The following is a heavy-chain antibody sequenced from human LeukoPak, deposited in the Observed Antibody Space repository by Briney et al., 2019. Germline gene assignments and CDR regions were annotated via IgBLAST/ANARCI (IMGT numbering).Heavy chain of an antibody. CDR3: ANPPPGLQTTNDDAFDI. J-gene: IGHJ3*02. CDR1: GFTFSSYA. D-gene: IGHD4-11*01. CDR2: ISGSGGST. Sequence: SGGSLRLSCAASGFTFSSYAMSWVRQAPGKGLEWVSAISGSGGSTYYADSVKGRFTISRDNSKNTLYLQMNSLRAEDTAVYYCANPPPGLQTTNDDAFDIWGQGTMVTVSS. V-gene: IGHV3-23*01.